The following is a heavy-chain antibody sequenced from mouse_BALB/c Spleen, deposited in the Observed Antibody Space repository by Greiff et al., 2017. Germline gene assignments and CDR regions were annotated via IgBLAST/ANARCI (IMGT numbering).Heavy chain of an antibody. J-gene: IGHJ1*01. Sequence: EVQVVESGPELVKPGASVKMSCKASGYTFTSYVMHWVKQKPGQGLEWIGYINPYNDGTKYNEKFKGKATLTSDKSSSTAYMELSSLTSEDSAVYYCARKEITTVVDYWYFDVWGAGTTVTVSS. CDR3: ARKEITTVVDYWYFDV. CDR1: GYTFTSYV. D-gene: IGHD1-1*01. CDR2: INPYNDGT. V-gene: IGHV1-14*01.